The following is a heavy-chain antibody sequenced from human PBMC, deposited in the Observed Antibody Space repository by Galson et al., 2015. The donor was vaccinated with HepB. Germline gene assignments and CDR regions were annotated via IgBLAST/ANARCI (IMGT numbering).Heavy chain of an antibody. D-gene: IGHD3-10*01. CDR2: ISSSSYI. J-gene: IGHJ5*02. CDR1: GFTFSSYS. Sequence: SLRLSCAASGFTFSSYSMNWVRQAPGKGLEWVSSISSSSYIYYADSVKGRFTISRDNAKNSLYLQMNSLRAEDTAVYYCARGSQKHYGSRSYYVGNWFDPWGQGTLVTVSS. V-gene: IGHV3-21*01. CDR3: ARGSQKHYGSRSYYVGNWFDP.